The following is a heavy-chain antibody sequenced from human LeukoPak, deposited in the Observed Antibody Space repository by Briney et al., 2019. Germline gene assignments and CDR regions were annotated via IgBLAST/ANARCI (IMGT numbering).Heavy chain of an antibody. CDR2: INPTGGST. D-gene: IGHD6-6*01. J-gene: IGHJ4*02. CDR3: ARTAARRFDY. Sequence: ASVKVSCKAYGYTFPSYFMHWVRQAPGQGLEWMGIINPTGGSTTYAQKSQGRVTMARDTSTSTVHMELSSLRSDDTAVYYCARTAARRFDYWGQGTLVTVSS. V-gene: IGHV1-46*01. CDR1: GYTFPSYF.